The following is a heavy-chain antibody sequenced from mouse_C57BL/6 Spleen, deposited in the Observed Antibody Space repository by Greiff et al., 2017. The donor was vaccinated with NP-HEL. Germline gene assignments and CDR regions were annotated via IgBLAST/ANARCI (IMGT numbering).Heavy chain of an antibody. D-gene: IGHD1-1*01. CDR1: GYTFTSYW. CDR2: IDPSDSYT. J-gene: IGHJ2*01. Sequence: VQLQQPGAELVMPGASVKLSCKASGYTFTSYWMHWVKQRPGQGLEWIGEIDPSDSYTNYNQKFKGKSTLTVDKSSSTAYMQLSSLTSEDSAVYYCARGGSSYSHFDYWGQGTTLTVSS. V-gene: IGHV1-69*01. CDR3: ARGGSSYSHFDY.